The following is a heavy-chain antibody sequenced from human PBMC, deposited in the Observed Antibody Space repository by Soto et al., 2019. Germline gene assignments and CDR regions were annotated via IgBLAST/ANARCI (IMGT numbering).Heavy chain of an antibody. V-gene: IGHV3-23*01. J-gene: IGHJ6*01. CDR1: GFTFSTYA. Sequence: EVQLLESGGGLVQPGGSLRLSCAASGFTFSTYAMSWVRQAPGQGLEWVSVISASGGSTFYADSVKGRFTVSRDNSRKTLYLQVISLRVEDTAGYYCAIDLTTYTNYTYGMDVWCQGNTVSVSS. CDR2: ISASGGST. CDR3: AIDLTTYTNYTYGMDV. D-gene: IGHD4-4*01.